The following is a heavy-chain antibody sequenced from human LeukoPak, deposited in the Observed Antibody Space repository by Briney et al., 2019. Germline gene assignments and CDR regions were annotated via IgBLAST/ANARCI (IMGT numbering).Heavy chain of an antibody. CDR2: IYSDGSI. J-gene: IGHJ4*02. D-gene: IGHD2-2*01. Sequence: PGGSLRLSCAASGFTVSSNHMSWVRQAPGKGLEWVSVIYSDGSINYADSVKGRFTLSRDNSKNTLCLQMNSLRAEDTAVYYCARDLAISTSCFDYWGQGTLVTVSS. V-gene: IGHV3-53*01. CDR3: ARDLAISTSCFDY. CDR1: GFTVSSNH.